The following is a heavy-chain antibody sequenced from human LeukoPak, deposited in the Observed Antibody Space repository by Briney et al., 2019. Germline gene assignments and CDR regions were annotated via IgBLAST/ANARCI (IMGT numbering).Heavy chain of an antibody. CDR2: INHSGST. V-gene: IGHV4-34*01. D-gene: IGHD3-16*02. J-gene: IGHJ5*02. CDR3: ARVYDDYVWGSYRTLYNWFDP. Sequence: PSETLSLTCAVYGGSFSGYYWSWICQPPGKGREWIGEINHSGSTNYNPSLKSRVTISVDTSKNQFSLKLSSVTAADTAVYYCARVYDDYVWGSYRTLYNWFDPWGQGTLVTVSS. CDR1: GGSFSGYY.